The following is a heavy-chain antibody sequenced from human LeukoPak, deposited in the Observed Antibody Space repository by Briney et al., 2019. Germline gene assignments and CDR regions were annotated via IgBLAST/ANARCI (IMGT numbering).Heavy chain of an antibody. CDR1: GGSFSGYY. J-gene: IGHJ4*02. D-gene: IGHD4-17*01. CDR2: INHSGST. Sequence: TSETLSLTCAVYGGSFSGYYWSWIRQSPGKGLEWIGEINHSGSTNYNPSLKSRVTISVDTSKNQFSLKLSFVTAADAAVYYCARDSGGVGGSTVTYFDYWGQGTLVTVSS. CDR3: ARDSGGVGGSTVTYFDY. V-gene: IGHV4-34*01.